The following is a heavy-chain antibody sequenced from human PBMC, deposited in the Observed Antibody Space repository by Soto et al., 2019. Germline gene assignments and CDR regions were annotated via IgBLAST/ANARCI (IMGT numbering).Heavy chain of an antibody. CDR2: ISAYNGNT. J-gene: IGHJ5*02. CDR3: ARDRREIDYYGSGSYWWFDP. Sequence: ASVKVYCKASGYTFTSYGISWVRQAPGQGLEWMGWISAYNGNTNYAQKLQGRVTMTTDTSTSTAYMELRSLRSDDTAVYYCARDRREIDYYGSGSYWWFDPWGQGTLVTVSS. D-gene: IGHD3-10*01. V-gene: IGHV1-18*01. CDR1: GYTFTSYG.